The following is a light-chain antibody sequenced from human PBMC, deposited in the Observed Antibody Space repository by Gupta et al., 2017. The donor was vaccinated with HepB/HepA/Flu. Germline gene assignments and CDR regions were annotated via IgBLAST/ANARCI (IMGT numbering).Light chain of an antibody. CDR1: SSDVGSYNL. Sequence: QSALTQPASVSGSPGQSITISCSGTSSDVGSYNLVSWYQQHPGKAPNLIIYEVTKWPSGVSNRFSGSKSGNTASLTISGLRAEDEADYYCCSYAGSTTMVFGGGTKVTVL. CDR3: CSYAGSTTMV. J-gene: IGLJ3*02. V-gene: IGLV2-23*02. CDR2: EVT.